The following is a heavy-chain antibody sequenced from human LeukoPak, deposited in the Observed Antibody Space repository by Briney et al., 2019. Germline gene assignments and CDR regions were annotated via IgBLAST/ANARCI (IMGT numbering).Heavy chain of an antibody. J-gene: IGHJ4*02. CDR2: ISWDGGST. Sequence: PGGSLRLSCAASGFTFDDYTMHWVRHAPGKGLEWVSLISWDGGSTYYADSVKGRFTISRDNSKNSLYLQMNSLRTEDTALYYCAKGSIQLWSHFDYWGQGTLVTVSS. D-gene: IGHD5-18*01. CDR1: GFTFDDYT. CDR3: AKGSIQLWSHFDY. V-gene: IGHV3-43*01.